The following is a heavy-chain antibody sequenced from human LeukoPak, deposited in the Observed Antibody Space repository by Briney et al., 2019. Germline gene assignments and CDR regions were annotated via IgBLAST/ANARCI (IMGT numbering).Heavy chain of an antibody. D-gene: IGHD2-15*01. V-gene: IGHV4-34*01. Sequence: GSLRLSCAASGFTFSDYYWSWIRQPPGKGLEWIGEINHSGSTNYNPSLKSRVTISVDTSKNQFSLKLSSVTAADTAVYYCARGHLNCSGGSCYDYYYYYMDVWGKGTTVTVSS. J-gene: IGHJ6*03. CDR1: GFTFSDYY. CDR2: INHSGST. CDR3: ARGHLNCSGGSCYDYYYYYMDV.